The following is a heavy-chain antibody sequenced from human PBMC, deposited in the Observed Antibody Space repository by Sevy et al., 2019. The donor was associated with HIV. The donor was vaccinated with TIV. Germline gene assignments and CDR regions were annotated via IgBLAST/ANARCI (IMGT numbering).Heavy chain of an antibody. V-gene: IGHV3-48*02. J-gene: IGHJ6*02. CDR3: TGSDATSRFGYYSFAMDF. CDR1: GFTFNTYN. CDR2: ISYTSTTI. Sequence: GGSLRLSCAVSGFTFNTYNMNWVRQAPGKGLEWVSYISYTSTTIYYADSVRGRFTISRDNAKNTLYLQMNSLRDEETAVYYCTGSDATSRFGYYSFAMDFWGQGTSVTVSS. D-gene: IGHD3-22*01.